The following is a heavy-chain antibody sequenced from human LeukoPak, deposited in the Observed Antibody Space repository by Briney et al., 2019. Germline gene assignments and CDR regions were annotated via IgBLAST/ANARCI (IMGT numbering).Heavy chain of an antibody. CDR1: GFTFSGYS. J-gene: IGHJ4*02. CDR2: ISSSSSNI. Sequence: GGSLRLSCEASGFTFSGYSMNWVRQAPGKGLEWVSSISSSSSNIYYADSVKGRFTISRDNAKNPLYLQMNSLRAEDTAVYYCARSIAVARYYFDYWGQGTLVTVSS. D-gene: IGHD6-19*01. V-gene: IGHV3-21*01. CDR3: ARSIAVARYYFDY.